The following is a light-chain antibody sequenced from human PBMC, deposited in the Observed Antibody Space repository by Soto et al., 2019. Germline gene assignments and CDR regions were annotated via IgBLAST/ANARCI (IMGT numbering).Light chain of an antibody. Sequence: EIVLTQSPGTLSMTPGERATLSCRASQSIIISHLAWYQQKPGQAPRLLIYGASNRATGIPDRFSGGGSVTDFALTINRLEPEDFAVYYCQQSYSSPWTFGQGTKVEIK. CDR2: GAS. J-gene: IGKJ1*01. CDR3: QQSYSSPWT. V-gene: IGKV3-20*01. CDR1: QSIIISH.